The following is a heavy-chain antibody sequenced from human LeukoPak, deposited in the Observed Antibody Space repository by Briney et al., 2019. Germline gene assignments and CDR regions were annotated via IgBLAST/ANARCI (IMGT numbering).Heavy chain of an antibody. Sequence: PGRSLRLSCAASGFTFDDYAMHWVRQAPGKGLEWVSGISWNSGSIGYADSVKGRFTISRDNAKNSLYLQMNSLRAEDTALYCCAHGFFDYRGQGTLVTVSS. J-gene: IGHJ4*02. CDR3: AHGFFDY. D-gene: IGHD2-2*03. CDR1: GFTFDDYA. CDR2: ISWNSGSI. V-gene: IGHV3-9*01.